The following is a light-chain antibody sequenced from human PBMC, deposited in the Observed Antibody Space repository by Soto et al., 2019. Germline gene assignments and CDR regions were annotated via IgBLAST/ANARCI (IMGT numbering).Light chain of an antibody. V-gene: IGKV3-11*01. J-gene: IGKJ2*01. CDR2: DAS. CDR1: QSVSNN. Sequence: EIVLTQSPATLSSSPGARATLSCRASQSVSNNLGWYQQKPGQAPRLLIYDASNRATDIPARFSGSGSGTDFTRTINSLEPEDFAVYYCQQRSNWPRTFGQGTKLEIK. CDR3: QQRSNWPRT.